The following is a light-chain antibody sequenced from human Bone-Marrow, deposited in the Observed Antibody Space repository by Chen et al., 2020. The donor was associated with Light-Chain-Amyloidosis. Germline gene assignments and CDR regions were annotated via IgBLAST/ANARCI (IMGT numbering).Light chain of an antibody. CDR1: DLPTKY. CDR3: QSADSSGTYEVI. Sequence: SYELTQPPSVSVSPGPTARKHCPGDDLPTKYAYWYQQKPGQAPVLVIHRDTERPSGISERFSGSSSGTTATLTISGVQAEDEADYHCQSADSSGTYEVIFGGGTKLTVL. V-gene: IGLV3-25*03. J-gene: IGLJ2*01. CDR2: RDT.